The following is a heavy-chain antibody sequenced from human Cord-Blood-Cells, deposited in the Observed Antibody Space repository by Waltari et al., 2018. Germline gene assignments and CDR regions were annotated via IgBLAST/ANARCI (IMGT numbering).Heavy chain of an antibody. CDR1: GGSISSSSYY. J-gene: IGHJ5*02. Sequence: QLQLQESGPGLVQPSETLSLTCTVSGGSISSSSYYWGWFRQPPGKGLEWIGSIYYSGSTYYNPSLKSRVTISVDTSKNQFSLKLSSVTAADTAVYYCARHGRYSNYWFDTWGQGTLVTVSS. CDR2: IYYSGST. D-gene: IGHD4-4*01. CDR3: ARHGRYSNYWFDT. V-gene: IGHV4-39*01.